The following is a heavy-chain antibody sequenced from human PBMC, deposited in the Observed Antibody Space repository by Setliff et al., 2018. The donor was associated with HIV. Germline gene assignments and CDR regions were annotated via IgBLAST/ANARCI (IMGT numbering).Heavy chain of an antibody. V-gene: IGHV4-31*03. CDR1: GGSIVIGGFY. D-gene: IGHD2-2*01. CDR3: ARDLHANYHVVDI. J-gene: IGHJ3*02. CDR2: VYYTGTT. Sequence: PSETLSLTCSVSGGSIVIGGFYYSWIRHRPGKGLEWIGTVYYTGTTYYNPSLQSRLTMSADTSKNQFSLKMRSVTAADTAVYFCARDLHANYHVVDIWGPWTMVTV.